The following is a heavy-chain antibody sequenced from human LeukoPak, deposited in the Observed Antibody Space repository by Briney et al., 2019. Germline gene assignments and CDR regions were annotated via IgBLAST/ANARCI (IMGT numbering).Heavy chain of an antibody. CDR3: ITDPGEWEPI. CDR1: GLTFSNAW. CDR2: IKSKTDGGTT. Sequence: PGGSLRLSCAASGLTFSNAWMSWVRQAPGKGLEWVGRIKSKTDGGTTDYGAPVKGRFIISRDDSKDTLYLQMNGLKIEDTAVYYCITDPGEWEPIWGQGTMVTVSS. V-gene: IGHV3-15*01. J-gene: IGHJ3*02. D-gene: IGHD1-26*01.